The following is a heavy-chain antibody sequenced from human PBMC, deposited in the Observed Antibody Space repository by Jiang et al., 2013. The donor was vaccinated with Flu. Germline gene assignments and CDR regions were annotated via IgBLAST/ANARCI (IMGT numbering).Heavy chain of an antibody. Sequence: TCTVSGGSISSYYWSWIRPAPREGTGVDWVYLLQWEHQLQPSLKSRVTISVDTSKNQFSLKLSSVTAADTAVYYCARDQVDTAMGVDYWGQGTLVTVSS. CDR2: LLQWEH. D-gene: IGHD5-18*01. V-gene: IGHV4-59*01. CDR3: ARDQVDTAMGVDY. CDR1: GGSISSYY. J-gene: IGHJ4*02.